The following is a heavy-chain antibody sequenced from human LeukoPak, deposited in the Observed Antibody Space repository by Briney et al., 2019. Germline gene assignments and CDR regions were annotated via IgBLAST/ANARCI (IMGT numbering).Heavy chain of an antibody. CDR1: GFTVSSNH. CDR2: IYNDGNT. V-gene: IGHV3-53*01. CDR3: ARDREVVTARAQMDV. Sequence: GGSLRLSCAVSGFTVSSNHMSWVRRAPGKGLEWVSVIYNDGNTYYTDSVKGRFTISRDNSKNTVFLQMNSLRAEDTAMYYCARDREVVTARAQMDVWGKGTTVTVSS. D-gene: IGHD2-21*02. J-gene: IGHJ6*04.